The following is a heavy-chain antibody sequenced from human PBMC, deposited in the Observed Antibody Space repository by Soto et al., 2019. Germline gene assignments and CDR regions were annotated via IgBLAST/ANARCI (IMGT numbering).Heavy chain of an antibody. D-gene: IGHD6-6*01. J-gene: IGHJ6*02. CDR3: ARDVSEGAAARSLFYYYYGMDV. V-gene: IGHV3-30-3*01. Sequence: GGSLRLSCAASGFTFSSYAMHWVRQAPGKGLEWVAVISYDGSNKYYADSVKGRFTISRDNSKNTLYLQMNSLRAEDTAVYYCARDVSEGAAARSLFYYYYGMDVWGQGTTVTVSS. CDR1: GFTFSSYA. CDR2: ISYDGSNK.